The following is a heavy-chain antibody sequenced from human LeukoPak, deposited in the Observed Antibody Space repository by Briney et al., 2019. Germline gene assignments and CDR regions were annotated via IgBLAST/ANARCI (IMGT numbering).Heavy chain of an antibody. Sequence: PGGSLRLSCAASGFTFSSYSMNWVRQAPGKGLEWVSSISSSSSYIYYADSVKGRFTTSRDNAKNSLYLQMNSLRAEDTAVYYCATETRQYSSSFAYYYYGMDVWGQGTTVTVSS. CDR2: ISSSSSYI. J-gene: IGHJ6*02. D-gene: IGHD6-6*01. CDR1: GFTFSSYS. V-gene: IGHV3-21*01. CDR3: ATETRQYSSSFAYYYYGMDV.